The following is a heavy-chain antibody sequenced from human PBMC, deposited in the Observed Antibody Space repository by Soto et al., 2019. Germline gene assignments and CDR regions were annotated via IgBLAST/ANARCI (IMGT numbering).Heavy chain of an antibody. J-gene: IGHJ3*02. V-gene: IGHV3-48*01. CDR3: ARYDDGKNVGAFDI. CDR2: ISSSSSPV. Sequence: GGSLRLSCAASGFTFSRNSMNWVRQAPGKGLEWVSYISSSSSPVYYADSVKARFTISRDNAKNSLFLQMNSLRAEDTAVYYFARYDDGKNVGAFDIWGQGTMVTVS. CDR1: GFTFSRNS. D-gene: IGHD1-1*01.